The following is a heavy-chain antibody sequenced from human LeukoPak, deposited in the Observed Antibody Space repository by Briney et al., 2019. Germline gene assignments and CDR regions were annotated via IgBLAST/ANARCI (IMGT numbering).Heavy chain of an antibody. Sequence: GGSLRLSCAASGFTFSSCGMHWVRQAPGKGLEWVAVIWYDGSNKYYADSVKGRFTISRDNSKNTLYLQMNSLRAEDTAVYYCARGAVAGSDDTFDYWGQGTLVTVSS. J-gene: IGHJ4*02. V-gene: IGHV3-33*01. CDR3: ARGAVAGSDDTFDY. CDR1: GFTFSSCG. D-gene: IGHD6-19*01. CDR2: IWYDGSNK.